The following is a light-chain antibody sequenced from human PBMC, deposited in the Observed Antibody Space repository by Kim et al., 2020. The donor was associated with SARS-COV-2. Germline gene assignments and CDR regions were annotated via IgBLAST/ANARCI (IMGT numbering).Light chain of an antibody. V-gene: IGLV6-57*04. CDR3: QSFDADNRGV. CDR2: ENN. CDR1: SGSIASNY. J-gene: IGLJ2*01. Sequence: NFMLTQPHSVSESPGKTITIYCTRSSGSIASNYVHWYQQRPGRPPIIVIFENNERPSGVPDRLSGSIDISSKSASLTISGLKTEDEADYYCQSFDADNRGVFGGGAQLTVL.